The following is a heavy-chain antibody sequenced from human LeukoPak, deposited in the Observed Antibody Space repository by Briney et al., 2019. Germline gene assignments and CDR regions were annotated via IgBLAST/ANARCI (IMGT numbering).Heavy chain of an antibody. D-gene: IGHD1-26*01. CDR1: GYTFTSYY. V-gene: IGHV1-46*01. CDR2: INPSGGST. Sequence: ASVKVSCKASGYTFTSYYMHWVRQAPGQGLEWMGIINPSGGSTSYAQKFQGRVTMTRDTSTSAVYMELSSLRSEDTAVYYCARVIEIGGSLDYWGQGTLVTVSS. J-gene: IGHJ4*02. CDR3: ARVIEIGGSLDY.